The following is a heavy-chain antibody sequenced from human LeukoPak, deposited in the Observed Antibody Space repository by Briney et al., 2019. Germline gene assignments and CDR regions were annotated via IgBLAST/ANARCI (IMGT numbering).Heavy chain of an antibody. CDR2: INWNGGTV. CDR1: GFTFDDYV. Sequence: GGSLRLSCVVSGFTFDDYVMHWVRQVPGKGLEWVSGINWNGGTVGYAESVKGRFSISRDNAKNSLSLQMNSLTPEDTAFYYCAKGFGGSLDRWGQGTLVTVSS. V-gene: IGHV3-9*01. J-gene: IGHJ5*02. D-gene: IGHD2-15*01. CDR3: AKGFGGSLDR.